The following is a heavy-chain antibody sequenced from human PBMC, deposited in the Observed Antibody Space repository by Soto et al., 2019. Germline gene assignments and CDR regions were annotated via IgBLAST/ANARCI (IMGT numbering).Heavy chain of an antibody. CDR1: GYNFTSYG. CDR3: GRCRTDSYAMDV. CDR2: ISPYNGRP. D-gene: IGHD2-8*02. Sequence: ASVKVSCKASGYNFTSYGIAWVRQAPGQGPEWLGWISPYNGRPYYVQNVKGRGVMTTDISADTVYLELRSLTSDDTAMYYCGRCRTDSYAMDVWGQGTTVTVSS. J-gene: IGHJ6*02. V-gene: IGHV1-18*01.